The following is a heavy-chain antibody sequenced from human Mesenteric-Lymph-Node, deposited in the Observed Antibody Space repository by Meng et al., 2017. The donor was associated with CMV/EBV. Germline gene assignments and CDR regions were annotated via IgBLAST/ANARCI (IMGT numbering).Heavy chain of an antibody. J-gene: IGHJ5*02. CDR3: ARHEVTMIVVVITGHNWFDP. CDR2: IYYSGST. V-gene: IGHV4-39*01. D-gene: IGHD3-22*01. CDR1: SSAY. Sequence: SSAYWGRIRQPAGKGLGWIGSIYYSGSTYYSPSLKSRVTISVDTSKNQFSLKLSSVTAADTAVYYCARHEVTMIVVVITGHNWFDPWGQGTLVTVSS.